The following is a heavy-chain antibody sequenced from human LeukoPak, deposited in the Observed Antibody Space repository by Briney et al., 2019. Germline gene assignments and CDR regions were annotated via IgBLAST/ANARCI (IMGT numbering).Heavy chain of an antibody. CDR3: ARENYYDTASFDP. J-gene: IGHJ5*02. Sequence: PSETLSLTCTVSGGSISGYYWSWIRQPPGKGLEWIGYIYTSGSTNYNPSLKSRVTISVDTSKNQFSLKLSSVTAADTAVYYCARENYYDTASFDPWGQGTLVTVSS. CDR2: IYTSGST. V-gene: IGHV4-59*01. D-gene: IGHD3-22*01. CDR1: GGSISGYY.